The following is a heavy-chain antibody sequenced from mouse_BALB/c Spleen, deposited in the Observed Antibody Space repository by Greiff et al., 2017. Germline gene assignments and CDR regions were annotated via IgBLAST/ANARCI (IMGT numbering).Heavy chain of an antibody. CDR1: GYTFTSYW. CDR3: ARDYYGSSYGFAY. J-gene: IGHJ3*01. Sequence: QVQLQQPGAELVKPGASVKLSCKASGYTFTSYWMHWVKQRPGQGLEWIGEIDPSDSYTNYNQKFKGKATLTVDKSSSTAYMQLSSLTSEDSAVYYCARDYYGSSYGFAYWGQGTLVTVSA. D-gene: IGHD1-1*01. CDR2: IDPSDSYT. V-gene: IGHV1-69*02.